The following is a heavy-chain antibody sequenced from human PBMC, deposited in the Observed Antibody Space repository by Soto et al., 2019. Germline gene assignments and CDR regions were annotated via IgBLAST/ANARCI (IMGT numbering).Heavy chain of an antibody. CDR2: MYFGGSF. CDR1: GASVRHGY. J-gene: IGHJ5*02. V-gene: IGHV4-59*02. Sequence: QMQLQASGPGLVKPSETLSLTCNVSGASVRHGYWSWIRQPPGKGLEWIGFMYFGGSFNYNPSLRVGPTIPVRRSKTKFPWRLPPVPAPARAGISGGGTTSDGPGFRADPGAQGPLSPSRQ. D-gene: IGHD3-10*01. CDR3: GGTTSDGPGFRADP.